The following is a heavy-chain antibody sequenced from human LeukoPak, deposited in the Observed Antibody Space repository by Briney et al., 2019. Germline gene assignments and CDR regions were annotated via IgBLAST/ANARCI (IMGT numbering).Heavy chain of an antibody. D-gene: IGHD2-2*01. J-gene: IGHJ4*02. Sequence: PGGSLRLSCAASGFTFSSYWMSWVRQAPGKGLEWVANIKQDGSEKYYVDSVKGRFTISRDNAKNSLYLQMNSLRAEDTAVYYCARDPPLGYCSSSSCPHLDYWGQGTLVTVSS. CDR3: ARDPPLGYCSSSSCPHLDY. CDR1: GFTFSSYW. V-gene: IGHV3-7*01. CDR2: IKQDGSEK.